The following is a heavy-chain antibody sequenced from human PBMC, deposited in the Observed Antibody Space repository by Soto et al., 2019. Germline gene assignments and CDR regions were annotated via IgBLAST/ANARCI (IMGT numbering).Heavy chain of an antibody. CDR2: INPKSGGT. Sequence: ASVMVSCKASGYSFTDYHIHWVRQTHGQGLEWLGRINPKSGGTSTAQKFQGWVTMTTDTSISTASMELTRLTSDDTAIYYCARGDSTDCSNGVCSFFYNHDMDVWGQGTTVTVSS. V-gene: IGHV1-2*04. CDR1: GYSFTDYH. CDR3: ARGDSTDCSNGVCSFFYNHDMDV. D-gene: IGHD2-8*01. J-gene: IGHJ6*02.